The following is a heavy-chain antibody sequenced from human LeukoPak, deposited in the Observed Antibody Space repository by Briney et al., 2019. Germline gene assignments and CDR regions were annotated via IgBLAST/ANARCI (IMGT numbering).Heavy chain of an antibody. CDR1: GVTFSNAW. D-gene: IGHD4-11*01. V-gene: IGHV3-15*01. Sequence: PGGSLRLSRAASGVTFSNAWMSWVRHAPERGVEFVGRIKSKADGGTTDYAAPGKGRFTTARDDSTSPLYLQMDSLAIEDPAVYYCADYNNTAGWFAPWGPRTLATLPS. CDR2: IKSKADGGTT. J-gene: IGHJ5*02. CDR3: ADYNNTAGWFAP.